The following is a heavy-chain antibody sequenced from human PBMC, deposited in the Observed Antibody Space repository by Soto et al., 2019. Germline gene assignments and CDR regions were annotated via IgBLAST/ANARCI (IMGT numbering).Heavy chain of an antibody. CDR1: GASISSSDW. CDR2: IDHSGST. CDR3: ARGARSSWYGAYFDY. Sequence: QVQLQESGPGLVKPSGTLSLTCAVSGASISSSDWWSWVRQPPGKGLEWIGKIDHSGSTNYNPSLQSRVTISVDRSKNHFSLMLTPLTAADTAVYYCARGARSSWYGAYFDYWGQGTLVTVSS. J-gene: IGHJ4*02. D-gene: IGHD6-13*01. V-gene: IGHV4-4*02.